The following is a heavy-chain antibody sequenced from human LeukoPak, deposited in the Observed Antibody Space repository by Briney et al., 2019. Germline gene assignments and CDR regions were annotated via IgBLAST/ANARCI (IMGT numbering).Heavy chain of an antibody. V-gene: IGHV3-53*05. J-gene: IGHJ4*02. CDR2: IYSGGST. D-gene: IGHD3-3*01. CDR1: GFTVSSNY. Sequence: GGSLRLSCAASGFTVSSNYMSWVRQAPGKGLEWVSVIYSGGSTYYADSVKGRFTISRDNSKNTLYLQMNSLRSEDTAVYYCARGFSASDLGYFDYWGQGTLVTVSS. CDR3: ARGFSASDLGYFDY.